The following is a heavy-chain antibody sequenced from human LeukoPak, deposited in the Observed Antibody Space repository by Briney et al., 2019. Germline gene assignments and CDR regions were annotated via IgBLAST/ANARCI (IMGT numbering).Heavy chain of an antibody. CDR3: ARSQYVDTAMVAWYMDV. Sequence: SETLSLTCAVYAGSFRAYYWCWIRQPPGKGLEWIGEINHSGSTNYNPSLKSRVTISVDTSKNQFSPTQSSVTAADTAVYYCARSQYVDTAMVAWYMDVWGKGTTVTVSS. J-gene: IGHJ6*03. V-gene: IGHV4-34*01. CDR2: INHSGST. CDR1: AGSFRAYY. D-gene: IGHD5-18*01.